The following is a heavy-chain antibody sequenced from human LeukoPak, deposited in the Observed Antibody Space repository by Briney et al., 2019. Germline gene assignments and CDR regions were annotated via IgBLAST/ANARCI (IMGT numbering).Heavy chain of an antibody. Sequence: GGSLRLSCTASGFTFRTYWLTWVRQAPGKGLEWVANINDNGKEKYYVDFVKGRFSISRDNAKNSVYLQMNSLRVEDTAIYYCATSVPGFGELLDSWGHGALVTVSS. V-gene: IGHV3-7*03. D-gene: IGHD3-10*01. CDR2: INDNGKEK. J-gene: IGHJ5*01. CDR1: GFTFRTYW. CDR3: ATSVPGFGELLDS.